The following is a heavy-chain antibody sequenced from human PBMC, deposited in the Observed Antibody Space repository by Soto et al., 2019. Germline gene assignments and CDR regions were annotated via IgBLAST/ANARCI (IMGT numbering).Heavy chain of an antibody. V-gene: IGHV4-31*03. Sequence: SETLSPTCTVSGGSISSGGYYWSWIRQHPGKGLEWIGYIYYSGSTYYNPSLKSRVTISVDTSKNQFSLKLSSVTAEDTAVYYCAKDIVATISPLAFDYWGQGTLVTVSS. D-gene: IGHD5-12*01. J-gene: IGHJ4*02. CDR3: AKDIVATISPLAFDY. CDR2: IYYSGST. CDR1: GGSISSGGYY.